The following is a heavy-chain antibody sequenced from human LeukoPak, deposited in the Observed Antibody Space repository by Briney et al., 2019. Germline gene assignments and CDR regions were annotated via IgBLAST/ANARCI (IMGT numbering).Heavy chain of an antibody. CDR2: VKSKSDGGTI. CDR1: GFTFIKGW. J-gene: IGHJ4*02. V-gene: IGHV3-15*01. Sequence: GGSLRLSWTASGFTFIKGWMSWVRQAPGKGLEWVGRVKSKSDGGTIDYGAPVKGRFTISRDDSKNMLYLQMNSLQTEDTAVYYCTTDRGIAVRPLFDYWGQGTLVTVSS. CDR3: TTDRGIAVRPLFDY. D-gene: IGHD6-19*01.